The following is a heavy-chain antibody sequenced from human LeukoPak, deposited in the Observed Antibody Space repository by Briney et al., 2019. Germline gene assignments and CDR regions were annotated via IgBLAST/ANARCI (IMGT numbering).Heavy chain of an antibody. CDR2: TYPGDSDT. CDR3: ARRDYYSSFPFDY. CDR1: GYNFTSYW. D-gene: IGHD4-11*01. J-gene: IGHJ4*02. V-gene: IGHV5-51*01. Sequence: PGGSLQISCKGSGYNFTSYWIGWVRQLPGKGLEGMGSTYPGDSDTRYSPSCQGQVTISADKSISTAYLQWSSLKASDTAMYYCARRDYYSSFPFDYWGQGTLVTVSS.